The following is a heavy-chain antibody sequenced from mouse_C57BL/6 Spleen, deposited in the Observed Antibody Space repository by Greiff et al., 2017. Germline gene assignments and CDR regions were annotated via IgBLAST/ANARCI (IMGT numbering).Heavy chain of an antibody. D-gene: IGHD1-1*01. J-gene: IGHJ1*03. Sequence: EVQGVESGGGLVKPGGSLKLSCAASGFTFSSYTMSWVRQTPEKRLEWVATISGGGGNTYYPDSVKGRFTISRDNAKNTLYLQMSSLRSEDTALYYCARRITTVERYFDVWAQGPRSPSPQ. CDR3: ARRITTVERYFDV. V-gene: IGHV5-9*01. CDR1: GFTFSSYT. CDR2: ISGGGGNT.